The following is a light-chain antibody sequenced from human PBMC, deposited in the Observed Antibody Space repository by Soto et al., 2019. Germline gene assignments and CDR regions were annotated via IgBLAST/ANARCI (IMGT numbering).Light chain of an antibody. CDR3: SSYTTTNTLYV. V-gene: IGLV2-14*01. J-gene: IGLJ1*01. Sequence: QSVLTQPASVSGSPGQSITIPCTGANSDVGGYNYVSWYQHHPGKAPKRMIYEVFNRPSGVSSRFSGSKSGSTASLTISGLQAEDEADYYCSSYTTTNTLYVFGTGTKVTVL. CDR1: NSDVGGYNY. CDR2: EVF.